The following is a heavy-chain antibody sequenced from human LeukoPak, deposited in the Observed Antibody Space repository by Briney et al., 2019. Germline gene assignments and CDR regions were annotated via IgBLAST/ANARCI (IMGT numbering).Heavy chain of an antibody. D-gene: IGHD5-18*01. CDR2: INPNSGGT. CDR1: GYTFTGYY. V-gene: IGHV1-2*02. J-gene: IGHJ4*02. CDR3: ARERYSYGQRSFDY. Sequence: ASVKVSCKASGYTFTGYYMHWVRQAPGQGLEWMGWINPNSGGTNYAQKFQGRVTTTRDTSISTAYMELSRLRSDDTAVYYCARERYSYGQRSFDYWDQGTLVTVSS.